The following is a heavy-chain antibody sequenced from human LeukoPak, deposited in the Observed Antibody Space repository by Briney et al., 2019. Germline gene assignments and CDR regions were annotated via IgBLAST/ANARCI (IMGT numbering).Heavy chain of an antibody. V-gene: IGHV3-48*03. Sequence: GGSLRLSCAASGFTLSSYEMNWVRQAPGKGLEWVSYISSSGSTIYYADSVKGRFTISRDNAKNSLYLQMNSLRAEDTAVYYCARVLARCSGGSCYSGLYYFDYWGQGTLVTVSS. J-gene: IGHJ4*02. CDR3: ARVLARCSGGSCYSGLYYFDY. CDR2: ISSSGSTI. D-gene: IGHD2-15*01. CDR1: GFTLSSYE.